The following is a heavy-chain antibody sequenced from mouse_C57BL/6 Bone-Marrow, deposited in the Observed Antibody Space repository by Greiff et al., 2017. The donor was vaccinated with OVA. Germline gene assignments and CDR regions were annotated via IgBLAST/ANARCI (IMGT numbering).Heavy chain of an antibody. J-gene: IGHJ3*01. CDR1: GFTFSSYA. CDR2: ISSGGDYI. Sequence: EVQLVEPGEGLVKPGGSLKLSCAASGFTFSSYAMSWVRQTPEKRLEWVAYISSGGDYIYYADTVKGRFTISRDNARNTLYLQMSSLKSEDTAMYYCTRVYYSNPWFAYWGQGTLVTVSA. D-gene: IGHD2-5*01. CDR3: TRVYYSNPWFAY. V-gene: IGHV5-9-1*02.